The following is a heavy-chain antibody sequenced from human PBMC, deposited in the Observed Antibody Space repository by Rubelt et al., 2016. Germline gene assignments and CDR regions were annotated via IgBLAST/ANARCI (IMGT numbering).Heavy chain of an antibody. J-gene: IGHJ5*02. D-gene: IGHD6-19*01. V-gene: IGHV4-59*08. CDR1: GGSISSYY. CDR3: ARQKTDSSGWYYWFDP. CDR2: IYYSGTT. Sequence: QVQLQESGPGLVKPSETLSLTCTVSGGSISSYYWSWIRQPPGKGLEWIGYIYYSGTTNYNPSLKSRVTISVDTSKNQFSLKLSSVSAADTAVYYCARQKTDSSGWYYWFDPWGQGTLVTVSS.